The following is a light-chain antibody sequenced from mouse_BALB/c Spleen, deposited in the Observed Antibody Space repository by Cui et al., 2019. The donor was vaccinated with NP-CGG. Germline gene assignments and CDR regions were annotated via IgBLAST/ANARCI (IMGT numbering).Light chain of an antibody. CDR3: ALWYSNHWV. CDR1: TGAVTTSNY. CDR2: GTN. J-gene: IGLJ1*01. Sequence: QSVLTHSSALTTSLGETVTLTCRSSTGAVTTSNYANWVQEKPDHLFTGLIGGTNNRAPGVPARFSGSLIGDKAALTITGAQTEDEAIYFCALWYSNHWVFGGGTKLTVL. V-gene: IGLV1*01.